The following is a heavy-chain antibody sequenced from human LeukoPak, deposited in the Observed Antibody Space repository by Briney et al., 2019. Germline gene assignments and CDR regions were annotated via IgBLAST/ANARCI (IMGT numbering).Heavy chain of an antibody. CDR3: ARVGSSGWYYFDY. J-gene: IGHJ4*02. CDR2: ISSSSSYI. Sequence: GGSLRLSCAASGFTFSSYEMNWVRQAPGKGLEWVSSISSSSSYIYYADSVKGRFTISRDNAKNSLYLQMNSLRAEDTAVYYCARVGSSGWYYFDYWGQGALVTVSS. D-gene: IGHD6-19*01. V-gene: IGHV3-21*01. CDR1: GFTFSSYE.